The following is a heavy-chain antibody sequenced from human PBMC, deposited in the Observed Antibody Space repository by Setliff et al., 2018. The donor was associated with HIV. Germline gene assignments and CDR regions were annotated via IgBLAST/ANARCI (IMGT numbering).Heavy chain of an antibody. J-gene: IGHJ4*02. V-gene: IGHV3-48*01. CDR3: ATDPYYYDSSGHFDS. D-gene: IGHD3-22*01. CDR1: GFTFNVYS. CDR2: ISASTNTI. Sequence: GGSLRLSCAASGFTFNVYSMNWVRQAPGKGLKWVSYISASTNTIYYADPVKGRFTISRDNARNSLYLQMNSLRAEDTAVYYCATDPYYYDSSGHFDSWGQGTLVTVSS.